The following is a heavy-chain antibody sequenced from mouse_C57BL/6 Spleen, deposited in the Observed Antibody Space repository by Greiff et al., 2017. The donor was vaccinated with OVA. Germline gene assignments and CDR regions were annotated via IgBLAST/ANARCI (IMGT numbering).Heavy chain of an antibody. CDR3: ARSRGDGYPYAMDY. CDR1: GYTFTSYW. Sequence: VQLQQPGAELVRPGSSVKLSCKASGYTFTSYWMDWVKQRPGQGLEWIGNIYPSDSETHYNQKFKDKATLTVDKSSSTAYMQLSSLTSEDSAVYYCARSRGDGYPYAMDYWGQGTSVTVSS. CDR2: IYPSDSET. D-gene: IGHD2-3*01. V-gene: IGHV1-61*01. J-gene: IGHJ4*01.